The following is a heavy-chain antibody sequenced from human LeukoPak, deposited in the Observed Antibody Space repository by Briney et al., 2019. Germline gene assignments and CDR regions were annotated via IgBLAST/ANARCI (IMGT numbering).Heavy chain of an antibody. D-gene: IGHD2-21*01. CDR3: TTLTFCGGESSCVFDY. CDR2: NKRKTDGGTT. J-gene: IGHJ4*02. V-gene: IGHV3-15*01. Sequence: PWGSLRLSGAASGFTFSNAWMSWVRQGPGKGLEWVGRNKRKTDGGTTDYAAPVKGRFTISRDDSKNTLFLQMNSLKTEDTAVYYCTTLTFCGGESSCVFDYWGQGTLVTVSS. CDR1: GFTFSNAW.